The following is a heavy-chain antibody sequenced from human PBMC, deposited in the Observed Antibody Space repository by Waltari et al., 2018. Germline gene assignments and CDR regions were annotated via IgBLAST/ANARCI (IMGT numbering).Heavy chain of an antibody. D-gene: IGHD6-19*01. CDR2: IKQSGTT. Sequence: QVQLQQWGAGLLKPSETLSLTCAVYGGSFSGYYWRCICQHPGKGLEWIGEIKQSGTTNYNPSHKSRVTRSVDTSKNQFSLKLSSVTGADTSVYYCARSKYQQWLVRRVGYFDYWGQGTLVTVSS. CDR1: GGSFSGYY. J-gene: IGHJ4*02. CDR3: ARSKYQQWLVRRVGYFDY. V-gene: IGHV4-34*01.